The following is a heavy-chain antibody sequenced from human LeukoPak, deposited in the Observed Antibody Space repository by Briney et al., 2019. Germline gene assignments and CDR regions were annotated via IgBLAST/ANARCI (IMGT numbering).Heavy chain of an antibody. D-gene: IGHD3-22*01. V-gene: IGHV3-30-3*01. Sequence: GGSLRLSCAASGFTFSSYAMHWARQAPGKGLEWVAVISYDGSNKYYADSVKGRFTISRDNSKNTLYLQMNSLRAEDTAVYYCARDRSYYDGYYFDYWGQGTLVTVSS. J-gene: IGHJ4*02. CDR3: ARDRSYYDGYYFDY. CDR1: GFTFSSYA. CDR2: ISYDGSNK.